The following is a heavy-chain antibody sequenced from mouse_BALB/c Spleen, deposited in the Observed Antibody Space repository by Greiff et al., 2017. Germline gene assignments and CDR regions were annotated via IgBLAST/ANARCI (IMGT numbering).Heavy chain of an antibody. CDR1: GYSFTGYF. D-gene: IGHD1-1*01. V-gene: IGHV1-37*01. CDR3: GRNYYYGSSYDAMDY. J-gene: IGHJ4*01. Sequence: VQLKQSGPELVKPGASVKISCKASGYSFTGYFMNWVKQSHGKSLEWIGRINPYNGDTFYNQKFKGKATLTVDKSSSTAHMELLSLTSEDSAVYYCGRNYYYGSSYDAMDYWGQGTSVTASS. CDR2: INPYNGDT.